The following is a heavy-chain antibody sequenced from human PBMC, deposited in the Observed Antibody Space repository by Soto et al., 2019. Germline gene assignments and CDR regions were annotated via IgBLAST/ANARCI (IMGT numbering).Heavy chain of an antibody. J-gene: IGHJ5*02. CDR3: ARVSQVARDIDP. Sequence: PSETLSLTCAVYGGSFSGYYWSWIRQHPGKGLAWIGYIYYSGSTYYNPSLKSRVTISVDTSKNQFSLKLSSVTAADTAVYYCARVSQVARDIDPWGQGTLVTVSS. D-gene: IGHD2-15*01. CDR2: IYYSGST. V-gene: IGHV4-31*11. CDR1: GGSFSGYY.